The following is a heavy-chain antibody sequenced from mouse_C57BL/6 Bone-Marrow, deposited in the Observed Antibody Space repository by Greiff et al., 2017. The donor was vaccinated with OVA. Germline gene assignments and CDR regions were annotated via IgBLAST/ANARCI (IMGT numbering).Heavy chain of an antibody. V-gene: IGHV2-9-1*01. J-gene: IGHJ1*03. CDR3: ARRGSSYGRTYWYFDV. CDR1: GFSLTSYA. Sequence: VQGVESGPGLVAPSQSLSITCTVSGFSLTSYAISWVRQPPGKGLEWLGVIWTGGGTNYNSALKSRLSISKDNSKSQVFLKMNSLQTDDTARYYCARRGSSYGRTYWYFDVWGTGTTVTVSS. D-gene: IGHD1-1*01. CDR2: IWTGGGT.